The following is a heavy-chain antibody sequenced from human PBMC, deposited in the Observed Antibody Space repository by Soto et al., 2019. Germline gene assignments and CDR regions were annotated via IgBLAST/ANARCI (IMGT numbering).Heavy chain of an antibody. CDR2: IYSGGDT. Sequence: EVQLVESGGGLVQPGGSLRLSCAASGFSVSNNYMSWVRQAPGKGLECVSLIYSGGDTYSVASVKGRFSISRDSSKNTLYLQMNSLRAEDSAVYYCARNIPVTTLGYWGQGTVVTVAS. D-gene: IGHD4-17*01. J-gene: IGHJ4*02. CDR1: GFSVSNNY. CDR3: ARNIPVTTLGY. V-gene: IGHV3-66*01.